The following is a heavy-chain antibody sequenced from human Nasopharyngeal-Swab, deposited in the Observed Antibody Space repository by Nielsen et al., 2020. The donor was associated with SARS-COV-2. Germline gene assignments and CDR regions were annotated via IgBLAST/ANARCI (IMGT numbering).Heavy chain of an antibody. D-gene: IGHD1-26*01. J-gene: IGHJ4*02. CDR1: GFTFSSYA. V-gene: IGHV3-23*03. CDR2: IYSGGCST. CDR3: AKDQGSYYDY. Sequence: GGSLRLSCAASGFTFSSYAVSWVRQAPGKGLEWVSVIYSGGCSTYYADSVKGRFTISRDNSKNTLYLQMNSLRAEDTAVYYCAKDQGSYYDYWGQGTLVTVSS.